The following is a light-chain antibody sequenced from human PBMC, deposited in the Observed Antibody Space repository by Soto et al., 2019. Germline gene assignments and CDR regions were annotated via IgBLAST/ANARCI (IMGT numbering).Light chain of an antibody. J-gene: IGKJ2*01. CDR3: QQYGSSSYT. CDR1: QSVSSTY. V-gene: IGKV3-20*01. CDR2: GAS. Sequence: EIVLTQSPGTLSLSPGERATLSCRASQSVSSTYLAWYQQNPGQAPRLLIYGASSRATGIPDRFSGSRSGTDFTLTISRLEPEDFAVYFCQQYGSSSYTFGQGTKLEIK.